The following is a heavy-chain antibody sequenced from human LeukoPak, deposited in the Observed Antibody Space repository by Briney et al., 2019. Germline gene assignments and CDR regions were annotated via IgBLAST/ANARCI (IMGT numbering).Heavy chain of an antibody. CDR1: GASISDYW. CDR2: MYSDADGDT. Sequence: SETLSLTCTVSGASISDYWWSWIRQPAGKGLEWIGRMYSDADGDTNYNPSLKSRVAVSVDTSKNQFPLKLISVTAADTAVYYCARAPSGCGCTCPFDSWGQGTLVTVSS. CDR3: ARAPSGCGCTCPFDS. V-gene: IGHV4-4*07. J-gene: IGHJ4*02. D-gene: IGHD2-15*01.